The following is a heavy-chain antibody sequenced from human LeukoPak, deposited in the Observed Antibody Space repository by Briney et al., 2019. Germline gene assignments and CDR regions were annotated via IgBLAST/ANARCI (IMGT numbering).Heavy chain of an antibody. CDR1: GFTFSSYG. CDR3: AKGGVLRYFDWLLTPNWFDP. J-gene: IGHJ5*02. V-gene: IGHV3-30*02. Sequence: PGGSLRLSCAASGFTFSSYGMHWVRQAPGKGLEWVAFIRYDGSNKYYADSVKGRFTISRDNSKNTLYLQMNSLRAEDTAVYYCAKGGVLRYFDWLLTPNWFDPWGQGTLVTVSS. CDR2: IRYDGSNK. D-gene: IGHD3-9*01.